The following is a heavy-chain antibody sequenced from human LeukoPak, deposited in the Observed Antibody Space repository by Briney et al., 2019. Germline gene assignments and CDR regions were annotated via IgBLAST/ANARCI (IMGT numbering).Heavy chain of an antibody. J-gene: IGHJ4*02. D-gene: IGHD2-2*01. CDR2: TYYRSKWFH. Sequence: SQTLSLTCGISGDSVSSNNAAWTWIRQSPSRGLEWLGRTYYRSKWFHDYAVSVKSRVIINPDTSKNQFSLQLNSVTPEDTAVYYCAREATILGVVSAVFVFDFWGQGTLVTVSS. CDR1: GDSVSSNNAA. V-gene: IGHV6-1*01. CDR3: AREATILGVVSAVFVFDF.